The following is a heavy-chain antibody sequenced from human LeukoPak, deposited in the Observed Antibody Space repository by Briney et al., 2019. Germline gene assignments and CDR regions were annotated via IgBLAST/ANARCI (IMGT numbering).Heavy chain of an antibody. CDR2: IKQDGNEK. V-gene: IGHV3-7*01. J-gene: IGHJ4*02. CDR1: GFTFSSYW. CDR3: AGDKEIVVTMDGGDY. D-gene: IGHD3-3*01. Sequence: GGSLRLSCAASGFTFSSYWMNWVRQAPGKGLEWVANIKQDGNEKHYEDSVKGRFTISRDNAKNSLYLQMNSLRAEDTAVYYCAGDKEIVVTMDGGDYWGQGTLVTVSS.